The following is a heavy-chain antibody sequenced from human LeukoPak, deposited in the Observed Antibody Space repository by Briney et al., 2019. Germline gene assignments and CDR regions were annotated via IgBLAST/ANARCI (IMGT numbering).Heavy chain of an antibody. CDR1: GGSFSGYY. D-gene: IGHD6-19*01. J-gene: IGHJ4*02. CDR2: INHSGST. CDR3: ARSNQGQFAVAGLLVH. V-gene: IGHV4-34*01. Sequence: KSSETLSLTCAVYGGSFSGYYWSWIRQPPGKGLEWIGEINHSGSTNYNPPLKSRVTISVDTSKNQFSLKLSSVTAADTAVYYCARSNQGQFAVAGLLVHWGQGTLVTVSS.